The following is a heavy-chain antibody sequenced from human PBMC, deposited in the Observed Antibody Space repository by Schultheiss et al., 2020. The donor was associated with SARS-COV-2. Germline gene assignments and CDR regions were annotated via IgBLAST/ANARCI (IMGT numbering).Heavy chain of an antibody. CDR1: GFTFSSYS. CDR3: AKALRTTVAYYYYGMDV. D-gene: IGHD4-11*01. CDR2: ISSSSSYI. V-gene: IGHV3-21*04. Sequence: GGSLRLSCAASGFTFSSYSMNWVRQAPGKGLEWVSSISSSSSYIYYADSVKGRFTISRDNSKNSLYLQMNSLRAEDTALYYCAKALRTTVAYYYYGMDVWGQGTTVTVSS. J-gene: IGHJ6*02.